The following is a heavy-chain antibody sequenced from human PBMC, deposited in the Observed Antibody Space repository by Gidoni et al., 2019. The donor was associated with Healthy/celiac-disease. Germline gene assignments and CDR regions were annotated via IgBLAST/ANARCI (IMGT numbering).Heavy chain of an antibody. J-gene: IGHJ4*02. CDR1: GGSFSGYY. CDR3: ARGGGIVGCGL. V-gene: IGHV4-34*01. CDR2: INHSGST. D-gene: IGHD1-26*01. Sequence: QVQLQQWGAGLLKPSETLSLTCAVYGGSFSGYYWSWIRQPPGKGLEWIGEINHSGSTNYNPSLKSRVTISVDTSKNQFSLKLSSVTAADTAVYYCARGGGIVGCGLWGQGTLVTVSS.